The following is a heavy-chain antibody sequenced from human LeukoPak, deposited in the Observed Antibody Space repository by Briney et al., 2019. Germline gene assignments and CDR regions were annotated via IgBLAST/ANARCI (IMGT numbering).Heavy chain of an antibody. CDR3: AKPHPAAGTPFDY. CDR2: ISGSGGST. V-gene: IGHV3-23*01. CDR1: GFTFDDYA. Sequence: GGSLRLSCAASGFTFDDYAMSWVRQAPGKGLEWVSAISGSGGSTYYADSVKGRFTISRDNSKNTLYLQMNSLRAEDTAVYYCAKPHPAAGTPFDYWGQGTLVTVSS. J-gene: IGHJ4*02. D-gene: IGHD6-13*01.